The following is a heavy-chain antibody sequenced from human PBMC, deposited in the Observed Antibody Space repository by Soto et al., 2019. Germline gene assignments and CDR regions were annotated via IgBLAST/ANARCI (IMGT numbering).Heavy chain of an antibody. Sequence: GSGPTCEPTQTLTLTCTFSGFSLSTSGVGVGWIRQPPGKALEWLALIYWDDDKRYSPSLKSRLTITKDTSKNQVVLTMTNMDPVDTATYYCAHSSYDYIWGSYRLSDYWGQGTLVTVSS. J-gene: IGHJ4*02. CDR2: IYWDDDK. CDR1: GFSLSTSGVG. V-gene: IGHV2-5*02. CDR3: AHSSYDYIWGSYRLSDY. D-gene: IGHD3-16*02.